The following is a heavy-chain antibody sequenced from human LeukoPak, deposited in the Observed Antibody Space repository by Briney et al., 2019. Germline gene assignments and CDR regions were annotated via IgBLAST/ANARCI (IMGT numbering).Heavy chain of an antibody. CDR3: ARHVTAVAGVGGGFDY. CDR2: IYPSGTT. Sequence: PSETLSLTCAVSDGSINTRNWWSWIRQPPGKGLEWIGEIYPSGTTNYNPSLKSRVTISVDTSKNQLSLKLSSVTAADTAVYYCARHVTAVAGVGGGFDYWGQGTLVTVSS. CDR1: DGSINTRNW. D-gene: IGHD6-19*01. V-gene: IGHV4-4*02. J-gene: IGHJ4*02.